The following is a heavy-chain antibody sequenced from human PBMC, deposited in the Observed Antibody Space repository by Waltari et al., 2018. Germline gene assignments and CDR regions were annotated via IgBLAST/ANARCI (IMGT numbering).Heavy chain of an antibody. J-gene: IGHJ3*01. CDR3: ASGNSHAFDL. CDR1: VFTFSRYW. Sequence: EVQLLEYGGGLVQPGGSLRVSCTASVFTFSRYWMPWVRQVPGKGLVCFSRINSDGSGTSYADSAKGRFTISRDNAKNTLFLQMNSLRGEDTAVYYCASGNSHAFDLWGQGTMVTVSS. CDR2: INSDGSGT. D-gene: IGHD1-7*01. V-gene: IGHV3-74*01.